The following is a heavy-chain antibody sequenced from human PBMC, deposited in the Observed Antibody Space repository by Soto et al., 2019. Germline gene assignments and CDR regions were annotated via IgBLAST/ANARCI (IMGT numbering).Heavy chain of an antibody. V-gene: IGHV1-18*01. CDR3: AREYCSPTSCYDPDF. D-gene: IGHD2-2*01. CDR1: GYTFTNFG. CDR2: ISTNNGNR. J-gene: IGHJ4*02. Sequence: ASVKVSCKTSGYTFTNFGISWVRQAPGQGLEWMGWISTNNGNRKYAREFQGRVTMTTDTSTSTAYLDLRSLSSDDTAVYYCAREYCSPTSCYDPDFWGQGTLVTVSS.